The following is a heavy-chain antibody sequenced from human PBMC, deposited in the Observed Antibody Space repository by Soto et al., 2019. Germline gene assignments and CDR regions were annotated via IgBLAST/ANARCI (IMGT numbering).Heavy chain of an antibody. V-gene: IGHV3-48*02. CDR2: ISSSGTTI. CDR3: ARDGNSFDF. CDR1: GFTFSSYS. Sequence: EVQLVESGGGVVQPGGSLRLSCAASGFTFSSYSMNWIRQTPGKGLEWLSYISSSGTTIYYADSMKGRFTISRDNAKNSLYRQMNGLRDEDRAVYYCARDGNSFDFWGQGPLVTVSS. J-gene: IGHJ4*02. D-gene: IGHD1-1*01.